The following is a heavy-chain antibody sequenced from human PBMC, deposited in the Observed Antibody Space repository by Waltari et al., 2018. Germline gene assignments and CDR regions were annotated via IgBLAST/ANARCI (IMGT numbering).Heavy chain of an antibody. CDR3: ARESYTNYGHFDY. V-gene: IGHV1-69*08. J-gene: IGHJ4*02. CDR2: ISLILDMT. Sequence: QVQLVQSGAEVKKPGSSVRVSCKASGASFSSYTRSWVRQAPGQGLEWMGRISLILDMTNYAQKFQDRVTITADKSTSTAYMEVTSLRFEDTAVYYCARESYTNYGHFDYWGQGALVTVSS. D-gene: IGHD4-4*01. CDR1: GASFSSYT.